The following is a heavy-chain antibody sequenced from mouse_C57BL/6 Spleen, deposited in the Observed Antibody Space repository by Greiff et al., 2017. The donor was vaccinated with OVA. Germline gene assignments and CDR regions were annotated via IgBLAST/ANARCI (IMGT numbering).Heavy chain of an antibody. CDR1: GFNIKDDY. D-gene: IGHD2-2*01. CDR3: TRGLRRRYFDY. V-gene: IGHV14-4*01. CDR2: IDPENGDT. Sequence: EVKVVESGAELVRPGASVKLSCTASGFNIKDDYMHWVKQRPEQGLEWIGWIDPENGDTEYASKFQGKATITADTSSNTAYLQLSSLTSEDTAVYYCTRGLRRRYFDYWGQGTTLTVSS. J-gene: IGHJ2*01.